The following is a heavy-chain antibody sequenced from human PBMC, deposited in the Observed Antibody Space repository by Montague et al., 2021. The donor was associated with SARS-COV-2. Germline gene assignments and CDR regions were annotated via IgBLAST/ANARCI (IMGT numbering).Heavy chain of an antibody. CDR2: ISSSSSYI. CDR1: RFTFSSYS. J-gene: IGHJ4*02. V-gene: IGHV3-21*01. D-gene: IGHD3-22*01. CDR3: ARSTHYYDSSGYFDY. Sequence: SLRLSCAASRFTFSSYSMNWVRQAPGKGLEWVSSISSSSSYIYYADSVKGRFTISRDNAKNSLYLQMNSLRAEDTAVYYCARSTHYYDSSGYFDYWGQGTLVTVSS.